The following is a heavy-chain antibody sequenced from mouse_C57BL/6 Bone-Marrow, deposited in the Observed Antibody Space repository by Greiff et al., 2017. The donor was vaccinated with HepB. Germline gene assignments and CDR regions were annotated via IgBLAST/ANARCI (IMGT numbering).Heavy chain of an antibody. Sequence: QVQLQQPGTELVKPGASVKLSCKASGYTFTSYWMHWVQQRPGQGLEWIGNINPSNGGTNYNEKFKSKATLTVDKSSSTAYMQLSRLTSEDSAVYYRERSVRRAGGLLVDYWGQGTSVTVSS. CDR1: GYTFTSYW. V-gene: IGHV1-53*01. D-gene: IGHD1-2*01. J-gene: IGHJ4*01. CDR2: INPSNGGT. CDR3: ERSVRRAGGLLVDY.